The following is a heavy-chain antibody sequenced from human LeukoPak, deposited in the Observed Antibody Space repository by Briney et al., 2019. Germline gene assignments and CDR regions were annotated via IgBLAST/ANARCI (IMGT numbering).Heavy chain of an antibody. CDR2: IIPIFGTA. V-gene: IGHV1-69*13. D-gene: IGHD4-17*01. CDR1: GGTFSSYA. CDR3: ARAATGGDYGYNWFDP. Sequence: RASVKVSCTASGGTFSSYAISWVRQAPGQGLEWMGGIIPIFGTANYAQKFQGRVTITADESTSTAYMELSSLRSEDTAVYYCARAATGGDYGYNWFDPWGQGTLVTVSS. J-gene: IGHJ5*02.